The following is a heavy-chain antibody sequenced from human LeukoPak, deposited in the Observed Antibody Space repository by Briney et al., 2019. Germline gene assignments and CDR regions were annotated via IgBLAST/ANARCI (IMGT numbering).Heavy chain of an antibody. CDR2: IWYDGSNK. CDR1: GFTFSSYG. D-gene: IGHD3-22*01. CDR3: ARDFSTYYYDSSGREYFQH. Sequence: GRSLRLSCAASGFTFSSYGMHWVRQAPGKGLEWVAVIWYDGSNKYYADSVKGRFTISRDNSKDTLYLQMNSLRAEDTAVYYCARDFSTYYYDSSGREYFQHWGQGTLVTVSS. J-gene: IGHJ1*01. V-gene: IGHV3-33*01.